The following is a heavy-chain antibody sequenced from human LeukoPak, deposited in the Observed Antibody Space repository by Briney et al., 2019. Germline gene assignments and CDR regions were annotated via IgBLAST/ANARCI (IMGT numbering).Heavy chain of an antibody. D-gene: IGHD2-15*01. V-gene: IGHV3-33*01. J-gene: IGHJ6*02. CDR3: ARVKGRAASNYYYGMDV. CDR2: IWYDGSNK. CDR1: GFTFSSYG. Sequence: GGSLGLSCAASGFTFSSYGMHWVRQAPGKGLEWVAVIWYDGSNKYYADSVKGRFTISRDNSKNTLYLQMNSLRAEDTAVYYCARVKGRAASNYYYGMDVWGQGTTVTVSS.